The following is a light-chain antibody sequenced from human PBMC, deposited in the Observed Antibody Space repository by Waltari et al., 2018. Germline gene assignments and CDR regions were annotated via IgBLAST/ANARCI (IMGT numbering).Light chain of an antibody. CDR2: GKN. V-gene: IGLV3-19*01. CDR1: SLRSYY. CDR3: NSRDSSGNHLV. J-gene: IGLJ1*01. Sequence: SSELTQDPAVSVALGQTVRITCQGDSLRSYYASWYQQKPGQTPELVIYGKNNRPDGIPDRFSGARSGNTASWTITGAQAEDEADYYCNSRDSSGNHLVFGTGTKVTVL.